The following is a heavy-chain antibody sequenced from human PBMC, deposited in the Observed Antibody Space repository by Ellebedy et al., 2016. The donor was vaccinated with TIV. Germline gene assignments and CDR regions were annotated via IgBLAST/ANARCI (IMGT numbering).Heavy chain of an antibody. D-gene: IGHD6-19*01. J-gene: IGHJ4*02. CDR1: GFTFSSYA. CDR2: ISGSGDSP. Sequence: GESLKISCAASGFTFSSYAMSLVRQAPGKGLEWVSAISGSGDSPHYADSVKGRFTISRDTSKNTLYLKMNSLRAEDTAVYYCAKDRFSSAWDGGYFDYWGQGTRVTVSS. V-gene: IGHV3-23*01. CDR3: AKDRFSSAWDGGYFDY.